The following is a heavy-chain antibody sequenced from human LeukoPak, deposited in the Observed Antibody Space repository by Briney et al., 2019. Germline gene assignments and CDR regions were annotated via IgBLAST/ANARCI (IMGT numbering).Heavy chain of an antibody. J-gene: IGHJ4*02. CDR2: ISGSGGST. D-gene: IGHD6-19*01. CDR3: AKGTAVAGLFDY. V-gene: IGHV3-23*01. CDR1: GFTFSSYA. Sequence: GGSLRLSCAASGFTFSSYAMHWVRQAPGKGLEWVSAISGSGGSTYYADSVKGRFTISRDNSKNTLYLQMNSLRAEDTAVYYCAKGTAVAGLFDYWGQGTLVTVSS.